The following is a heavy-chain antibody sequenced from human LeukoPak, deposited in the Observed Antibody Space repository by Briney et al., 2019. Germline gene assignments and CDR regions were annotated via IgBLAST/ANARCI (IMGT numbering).Heavy chain of an antibody. CDR2: INHSGST. V-gene: IGHV4-34*01. D-gene: IGHD3-22*01. Sequence: SETLSLTCAVYGGSFSGYYWSWIRQPPGKGLEWIGEINHSGSTNYNPSLKSRVTISVDTSKNQFSLKPSSVTAADTAVYYCARGRYQYYYDSSGYLYWFDYWGQGTLVTVSS. CDR3: ARGRYQYYYDSSGYLYWFDY. CDR1: GGSFSGYY. J-gene: IGHJ4*02.